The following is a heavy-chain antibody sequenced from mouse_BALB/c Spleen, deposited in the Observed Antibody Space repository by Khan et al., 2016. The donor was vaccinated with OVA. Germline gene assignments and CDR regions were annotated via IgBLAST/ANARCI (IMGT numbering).Heavy chain of an antibody. CDR1: GYTFTSYW. V-gene: IGHV1-52*01. CDR3: ASLDWDFDY. Sequence: VQLQQSGAELVRPGASVKLSCKASGYTFTSYWMNWVKQRPDQGLEWIGNIDPYDSETHSNQKFKDKAILTVDKPSNAAYMQLSSLTYEDSAVYYCASLDWDFDYWGQGTTLTVSS. J-gene: IGHJ2*01. CDR2: IDPYDSET. D-gene: IGHD2-4*01.